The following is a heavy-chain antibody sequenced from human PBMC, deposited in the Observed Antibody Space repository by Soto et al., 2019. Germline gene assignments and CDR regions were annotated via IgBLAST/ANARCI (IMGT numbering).Heavy chain of an antibody. CDR1: GYSFTTYG. CDR3: VRDLHGEFYY. D-gene: IGHD3-10*01. V-gene: IGHV1-18*01. CDR2: INGYGHGA. J-gene: IGHJ4*02. Sequence: QVQLVQSGAEVRQPGASVKVSCKASGYSFTTYGMSWVRQAPGQGLEYMGWINGYGHGAMYVQRFQGRYSMTTDTSTNTVYIDLTSLTSADTPVYYCVRDLHGEFYYWGQGTVVIVS.